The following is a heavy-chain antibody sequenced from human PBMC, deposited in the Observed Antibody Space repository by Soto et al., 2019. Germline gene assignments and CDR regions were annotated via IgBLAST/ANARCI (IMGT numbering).Heavy chain of an antibody. J-gene: IGHJ4*02. V-gene: IGHV4-39*01. CDR1: GGSISSSSSNH. CDR3: ATHPPYGPLDH. D-gene: IGHD4-17*01. CDR2: IYYSENT. Sequence: SETLSLTCTVSGGSISSSSSNHWGWIRQPPGKGLEWIGNIYYSENTYYNPSLKSRVTISVDTSKNQFSLRLTSVTAADTAVYYCATHPPYGPLDHWGQGTLVTVSS.